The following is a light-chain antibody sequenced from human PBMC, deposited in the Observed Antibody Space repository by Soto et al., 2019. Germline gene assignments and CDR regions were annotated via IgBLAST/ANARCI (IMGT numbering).Light chain of an antibody. CDR2: EVS. V-gene: IGLV2-8*01. J-gene: IGLJ1*01. CDR1: SSDIGDYNY. CDR3: LSYADTAYV. Sequence: QSALTQPPSASGSLGQSVTISCTGTSSDIGDYNYVSWYQQHAGKAPKLMIYEVSQRPSGVPDRFSGSKSGNTASLTVSGLQAEDEADYYCLSYADTAYVFGTGTKLTVL.